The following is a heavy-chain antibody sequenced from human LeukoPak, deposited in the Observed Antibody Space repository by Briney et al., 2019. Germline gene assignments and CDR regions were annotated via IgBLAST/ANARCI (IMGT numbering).Heavy chain of an antibody. V-gene: IGHV3-48*04. D-gene: IGHD1-26*01. CDR2: ISSSGSTI. CDR3: AKDRATTTYLHFDY. J-gene: IGHJ4*02. Sequence: QPGGSLRLSCAASGFTFSSYSMNWVRQAPGKGLEWVSYISSSGSTIYYADSVKGRFTISRDNAKNSLYLQMNSLRAEDTALYYCAKDRATTTYLHFDYWGQGTLVTVSS. CDR1: GFTFSSYS.